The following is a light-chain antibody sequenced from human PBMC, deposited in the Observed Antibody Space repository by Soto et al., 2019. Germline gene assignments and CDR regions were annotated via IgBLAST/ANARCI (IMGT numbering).Light chain of an antibody. Sequence: DLQMTQSPSSLSASVGDRITITCRASQGIGNDLGWYQQKPGKAPKRLIYVASSLQSGVPSRFSGSGSGTEFTLTISSLQPEDFATYYCLQHNSYPLTFGGGTKVEIK. CDR1: QGIGND. CDR3: LQHNSYPLT. V-gene: IGKV1-17*01. J-gene: IGKJ4*01. CDR2: VAS.